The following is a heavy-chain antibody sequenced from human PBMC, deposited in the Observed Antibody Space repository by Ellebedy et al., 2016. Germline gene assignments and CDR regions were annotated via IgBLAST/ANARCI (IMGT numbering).Heavy chain of an antibody. J-gene: IGHJ4*02. Sequence: GESLKISCAASGFTFSSYSMNWVRQAPGKGLEWVSYITSSSITIHYADSVKGRFTISRDNAKNSLYLQMNSLRAEDTAVYYCARNPHIAAAGIHLDHWGQGTLVTVSS. CDR3: ARNPHIAAAGIHLDH. V-gene: IGHV3-48*04. CDR1: GFTFSSYS. CDR2: ITSSSITI. D-gene: IGHD6-13*01.